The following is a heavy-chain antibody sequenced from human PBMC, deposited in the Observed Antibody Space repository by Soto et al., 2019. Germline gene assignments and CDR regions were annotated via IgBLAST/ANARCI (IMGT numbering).Heavy chain of an antibody. D-gene: IGHD5-12*01. J-gene: IGHJ6*02. CDR2: ISTYNGDT. V-gene: IGHV1-18*01. CDR1: GYTFTRSG. Sequence: ASVKVSCKASGYTFTRSGISWVRQAPGQGLEWMGWISTYNGDTNYAQTFQGRVTMTTDTSTSTVHMEVRSLRSDDTAVYYCAREGVAPYYSYGMDVWGQGTPVTFSS. CDR3: AREGVAPYYSYGMDV.